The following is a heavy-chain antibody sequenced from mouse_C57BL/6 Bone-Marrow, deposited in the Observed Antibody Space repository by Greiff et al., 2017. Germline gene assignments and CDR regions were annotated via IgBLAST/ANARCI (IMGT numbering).Heavy chain of an antibody. V-gene: IGHV1-64*01. J-gene: IGHJ3*01. CDR1: GYTFTSYW. CDR3: ARKGGMVTTTDDGFAY. CDR2: IHPNSGST. Sequence: QVQLQQPGAELVKPGASVKLSCKASGYTFTSYWMHWVKQRPGQGLEWIGMIHPNSGSTNYNEKFKSKATLTVDKSSSTAYMQLSSLTSEDSAVXDCARKGGMVTTTDDGFAYWGQGTLVTVSA. D-gene: IGHD2-2*01.